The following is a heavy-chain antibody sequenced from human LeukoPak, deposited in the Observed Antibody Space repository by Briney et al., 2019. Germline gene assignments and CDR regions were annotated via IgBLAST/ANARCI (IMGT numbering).Heavy chain of an antibody. D-gene: IGHD2-15*01. CDR2: FDPEDGET. J-gene: IGHJ4*02. Sequence: VASVKVSCKVSGHTLTELSMHWVRQAPGKGLEWMGGFDPEDGETIYAQKFQGRVTMTEDTSTDTAYMELSSLRSEDTAVYYCATDLGYCSGGSCRDYWGQGTLVTVSS. V-gene: IGHV1-24*01. CDR3: ATDLGYCSGGSCRDY. CDR1: GHTLTELS.